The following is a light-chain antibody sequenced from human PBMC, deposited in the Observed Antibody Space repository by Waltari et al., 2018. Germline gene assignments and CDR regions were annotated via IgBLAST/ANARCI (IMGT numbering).Light chain of an antibody. CDR3: QQVNRYTIT. J-gene: IGKJ5*01. V-gene: IGKV1-9*01. Sequence: IQLTQSPSSLSASVGDRVTIPCRASQGISSYLALYQQKPGKAPKLLIYAASTLPRGVPSKFRGRGSGKKFTLTHSRLEPGDFATLYRQQVNRYTITFGQGTRLEIK. CDR1: QGISSY. CDR2: AAS.